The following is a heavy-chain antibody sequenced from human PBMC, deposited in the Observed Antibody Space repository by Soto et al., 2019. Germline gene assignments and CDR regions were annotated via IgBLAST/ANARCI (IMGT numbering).Heavy chain of an antibody. Sequence: PSETLSLTCTVSGGSISSYYWSWIRQPPGKGLEWIGYIYYSGSTNYNPSLKGRVTISVDTSKNQFSLKLSSVTAADTAVYYCARGLQLNYYYYYGMDVWGQGTTVTVSS. J-gene: IGHJ6*02. CDR1: GGSISSYY. V-gene: IGHV4-59*01. CDR3: ARGLQLNYYYYYGMDV. D-gene: IGHD6-6*01. CDR2: IYYSGST.